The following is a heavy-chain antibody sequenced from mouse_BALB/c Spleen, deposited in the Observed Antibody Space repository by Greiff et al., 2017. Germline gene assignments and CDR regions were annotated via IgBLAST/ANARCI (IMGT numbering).Heavy chain of an antibody. CDR2: ISSGGSYT. J-gene: IGHJ4*01. D-gene: IGHD2-4*01. V-gene: IGHV5-6*01. CDR1: GFTFSSYG. CDR3: ARGMITTGDYYAMDY. Sequence: EVKLMESGVDLVKPGGSLKLSCAASGFTFSSYGMSWVRQTPDKRLEWVATISSGGSYTYYPDSVKGRFTISRDNAKNTLYLQMSSLKSEDTAMYYCARGMITTGDYYAMDYWGQGTSVTVSS.